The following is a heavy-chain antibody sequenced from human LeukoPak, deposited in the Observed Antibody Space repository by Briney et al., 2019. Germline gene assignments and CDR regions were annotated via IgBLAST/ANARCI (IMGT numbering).Heavy chain of an antibody. CDR1: GSTFSSYA. D-gene: IGHD6-19*01. CDR3: ARARIAVAQSLIDY. J-gene: IGHJ4*02. V-gene: IGHV3-64*01. CDR2: ISSNGGST. Sequence: PGGSLRLSCAASGSTFSSYAMHWVRQAPGKGLEYVSAISSNGGSTYYANSVKGRFTISRDNSKNTLYLQMGSLRAEDMAVYYCARARIAVAQSLIDYWGQGTLVTVSS.